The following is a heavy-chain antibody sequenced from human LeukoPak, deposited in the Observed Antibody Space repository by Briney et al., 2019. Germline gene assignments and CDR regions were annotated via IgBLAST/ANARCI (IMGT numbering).Heavy chain of an antibody. D-gene: IGHD4-17*01. CDR2: ISSSGSTI. Sequence: GGSLRLSCAASGFTFSSYEMNWVRQAPGKGLEWVSYISSSGSTIYYADSVKGRFTISRDNAKNSLYLQMNSLRAEDTAVYYCARDRYGDYRLPHDAFDIWGQGTMVTVSS. V-gene: IGHV3-48*03. CDR1: GFTFSSYE. CDR3: ARDRYGDYRLPHDAFDI. J-gene: IGHJ3*02.